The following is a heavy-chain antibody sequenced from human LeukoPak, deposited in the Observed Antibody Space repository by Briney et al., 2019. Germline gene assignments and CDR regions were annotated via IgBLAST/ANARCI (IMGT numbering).Heavy chain of an antibody. D-gene: IGHD3-10*01. J-gene: IGHJ4*02. CDR2: INPNSGDT. Sequence: ASVKVSCKASGYTFTGYYMHWVRQAPGQGLEWMGWINPNSGDTNYAQKLQGRVTLTRDTSISTAYMELSSLRSDDTAVYYCASTYGTGSQFYFDNWGQGTLVTVSS. CDR1: GYTFTGYY. V-gene: IGHV1-2*02. CDR3: ASTYGTGSQFYFDN.